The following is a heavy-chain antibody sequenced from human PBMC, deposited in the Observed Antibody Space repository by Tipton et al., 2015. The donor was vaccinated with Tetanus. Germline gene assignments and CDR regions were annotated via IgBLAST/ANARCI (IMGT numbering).Heavy chain of an antibody. Sequence: QSGAEVKKPGASVNVSCKTSGYRFSRYHMHWVRQAPGQGLQWMGTINPSNGSPVIAQDLQGRLTMTRDKSTSTVYMELSSLRSEDTAVYYCARVPTNPLAVDRPTDYWGQGTLVTVSS. CDR1: GYRFSRYH. CDR2: INPSNGSP. CDR3: ARVPTNPLAVDRPTDY. D-gene: IGHD2-2*01. J-gene: IGHJ4*02. V-gene: IGHV1-46*04.